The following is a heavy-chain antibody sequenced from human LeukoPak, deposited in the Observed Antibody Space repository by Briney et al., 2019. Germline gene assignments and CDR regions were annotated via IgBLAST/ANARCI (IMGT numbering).Heavy chain of an antibody. V-gene: IGHV3-30*02. CDR2: IRYDGSNK. Sequence: PGGSLRLSCAASGFTFSSYGMHWVRQAPGKGLEWVAFIRYDGSNKYYADSVKGRFTISRDNSKNTLYLQMNSLRAEDTAVYYCAKDGRGGDCTSASCTNWFGPWGQGTLVTVSS. D-gene: IGHD2-2*01. CDR1: GFTFSSYG. J-gene: IGHJ5*02. CDR3: AKDGRGGDCTSASCTNWFGP.